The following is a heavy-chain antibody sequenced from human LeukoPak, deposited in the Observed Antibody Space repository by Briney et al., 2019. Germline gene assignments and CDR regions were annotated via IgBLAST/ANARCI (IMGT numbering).Heavy chain of an antibody. CDR2: VAALTTDT. CDR3: AKNVVPDSLDVLFDS. D-gene: IGHD2-2*01. J-gene: IGHJ4*02. Sequence: GGSLRLSCAASGFTFSSYAMSWVRQAPGKGLEWVPTVAALTTDTYYADSVKGRFSISRDNSKKTFYLQMNSLRAEDTAVYYCAKNVVPDSLDVLFDSWGQGALVTVSS. CDR1: GFTFSSYA. V-gene: IGHV3-23*01.